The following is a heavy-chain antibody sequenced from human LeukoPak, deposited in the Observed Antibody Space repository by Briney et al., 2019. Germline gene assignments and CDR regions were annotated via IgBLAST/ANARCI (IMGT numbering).Heavy chain of an antibody. CDR3: ARGVTSWPQGPYHFDN. CDR1: GFTFSDYA. D-gene: IGHD2-2*01. Sequence: PGGSLRVSCAVSGFTFSDYAMHWVRQAPGKGLEWVASIQSNGNEKYSSDSLKGRFTISRDNSKNTLYLQMNSVRPDDTALFYCARGVTSWPQGPYHFDNWGQGILIAVSS. V-gene: IGHV3-30*02. J-gene: IGHJ4*02. CDR2: IQSNGNEK.